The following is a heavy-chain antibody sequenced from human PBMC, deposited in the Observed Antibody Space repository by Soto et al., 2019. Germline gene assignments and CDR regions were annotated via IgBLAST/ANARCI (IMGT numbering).Heavy chain of an antibody. CDR1: GFTFSSYA. J-gene: IGHJ4*02. CDR3: AKGGGHWLLVIHFDN. Sequence: EVQLLESGGGLVQSGGSLTLSCVASGFTFSSYAMSWVRQAPGKGLEWVSTISDDGGSTYYADSVKGRFTISSDNYKNTMYLQMKRLRAEATAAYYCAKGGGHWLLVIHFDNWGQGTLVTVSS. V-gene: IGHV3-23*01. D-gene: IGHD6-19*01. CDR2: ISDDGGST.